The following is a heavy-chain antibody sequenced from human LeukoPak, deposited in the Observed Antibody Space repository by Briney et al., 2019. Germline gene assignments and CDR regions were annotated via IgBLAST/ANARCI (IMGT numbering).Heavy chain of an antibody. CDR3: ARGAYYTHTTTFDY. Sequence: SETLSLTCTVSGYSISSGYYWGWIRQPPGKGLEWIGSIYHSGSTYYNPSLKSRVTISVDTSKNQFSLKLSSVTAADTAVYYCARGAYYTHTTTFDYWGQGTLVTVSS. D-gene: IGHD3-3*01. J-gene: IGHJ4*02. V-gene: IGHV4-38-2*02. CDR2: IYHSGST. CDR1: GYSISSGYY.